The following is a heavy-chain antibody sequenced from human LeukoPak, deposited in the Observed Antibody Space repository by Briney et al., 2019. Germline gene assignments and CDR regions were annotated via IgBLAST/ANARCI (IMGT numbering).Heavy chain of an antibody. CDR2: LSHVGAIT. V-gene: IGHV3-30*04. D-gene: IGHD1-1*01. CDR1: GFTFTSHA. CDR3: ARDIRGYIQSDVYFDH. J-gene: IGHJ4*02. Sequence: PGGSLRLSCEASGFTFTSHAVHWVRQAPGKGLEWVAVLSHVGAITFYSDSVKGRFTVSRDNFNNTLFLQMNSLRVEDSAVYYCARDIRGYIQSDVYFDHWGRGTQVTVSS.